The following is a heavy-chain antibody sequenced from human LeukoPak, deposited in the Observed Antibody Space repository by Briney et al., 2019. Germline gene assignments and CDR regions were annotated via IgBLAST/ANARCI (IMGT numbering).Heavy chain of an antibody. Sequence: GESLKISCKGSGYSFTSYWIGWVRQMPGKGLEWMGIIYPGDSDTRYSPSFQGQVTISADKSISTAYLQWSSLKASDTAMYYCARLGIFGSSWYIGYAFDIWGQGTMVTVSS. CDR2: IYPGDSDT. CDR1: GYSFTSYW. D-gene: IGHD6-13*01. J-gene: IGHJ3*02. V-gene: IGHV5-51*01. CDR3: ARLGIFGSSWYIGYAFDI.